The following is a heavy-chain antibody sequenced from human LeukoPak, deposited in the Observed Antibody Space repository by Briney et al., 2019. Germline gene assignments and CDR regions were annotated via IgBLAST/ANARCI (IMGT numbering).Heavy chain of an antibody. CDR3: TITAAGRQGCDY. D-gene: IGHD6-13*01. CDR1: GFTVTNAW. CDR2: IKSKSDGETT. J-gene: IGHJ4*02. Sequence: GGSLRLSCAASGFTVTNAWMTWVRQAPGKGLEWVGRIKSKSDGETTDYAAPVKGSFTISRDDSKNTLYLQMNSLKTEDTAVYYCTITAAGRQGCDYWGQGTLVTVSS. V-gene: IGHV3-15*01.